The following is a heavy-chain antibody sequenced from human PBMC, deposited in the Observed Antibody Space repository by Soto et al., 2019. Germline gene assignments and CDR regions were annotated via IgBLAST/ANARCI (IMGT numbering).Heavy chain of an antibody. CDR3: ARIAVTYGIDAFDI. CDR1: GGSIRSSDYY. CDR2: IYYSGST. D-gene: IGHD2-21*02. Sequence: QLQLQESGPGLVKPSETLSLTCTVSGGSIRSSDYYWGWVRQPPGKGLEWIGSIYYSGSTYQNPSLKTRVTNSLDTSNNQFSLKLSSVTAADTAVYYCARIAVTYGIDAFDIWGQGTVVTVSS. V-gene: IGHV4-39*01. J-gene: IGHJ3*02.